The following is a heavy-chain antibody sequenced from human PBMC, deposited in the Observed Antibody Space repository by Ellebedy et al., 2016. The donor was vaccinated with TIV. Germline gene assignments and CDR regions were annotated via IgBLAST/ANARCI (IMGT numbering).Heavy chain of an antibody. Sequence: GESLKISCAASGFTFSSYGMHWVRQAPGKGLEWVAIISYDGSNEVYADSVKGRSTISRDNSKNTLSLQLNSLRADDTAVYYCARGMTNHYFDYWGQGTLVTVSS. D-gene: IGHD4-11*01. V-gene: IGHV3-30*03. CDR2: ISYDGSNE. J-gene: IGHJ4*02. CDR3: ARGMTNHYFDY. CDR1: GFTFSSYG.